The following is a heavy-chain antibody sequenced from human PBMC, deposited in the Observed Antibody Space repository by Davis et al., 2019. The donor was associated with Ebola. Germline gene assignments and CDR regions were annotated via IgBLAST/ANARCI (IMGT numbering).Heavy chain of an antibody. D-gene: IGHD4-17*01. Sequence: GESLKISCAASGFTFSSYGMHWVRQAPGKGLEWVAVIWYDGSNKYYADSVKGRFTISRDNSKNPLYLQMNSLRAEDTAVYYCARVDENGDTDYWGQGTLVTVSS. V-gene: IGHV3-33*01. CDR3: ARVDENGDTDY. CDR2: IWYDGSNK. J-gene: IGHJ4*02. CDR1: GFTFSSYG.